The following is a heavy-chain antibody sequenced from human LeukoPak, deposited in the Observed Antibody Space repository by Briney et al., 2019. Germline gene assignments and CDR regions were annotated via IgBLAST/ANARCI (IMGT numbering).Heavy chain of an antibody. CDR3: ARDLYYYGSGAKYGMDV. CDR2: INHSGST. J-gene: IGHJ6*02. V-gene: IGHV4-34*01. D-gene: IGHD3-10*01. CDR1: GESFSGYY. Sequence: PSETLSLTCAVYGESFSGYYWSWIRQPPGKGLEWIGEINHSGSTNYNPSLKSRVTISVDTSKNQFSLKLSSVTAADTAVYYCARDLYYYGSGAKYGMDVWGQGTTVTVSS.